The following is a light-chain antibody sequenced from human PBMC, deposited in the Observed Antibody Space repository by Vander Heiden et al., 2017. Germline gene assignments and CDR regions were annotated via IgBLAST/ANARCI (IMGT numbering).Light chain of an antibody. CDR2: GAS. CDR1: QSVRSSY. CDR3: QQNSSSRT. V-gene: IGKV3-20*01. Sequence: EIVLTQSPGTLSLSTGERATLSCRASQSVRSSYLAWYQQKPGQAPRLLIYGASSRAAGIPYSFSGSGSGTDFTLTISRLEPEDFSLYYCQQNSSSRTFGHGTKVDIK. J-gene: IGKJ3*01.